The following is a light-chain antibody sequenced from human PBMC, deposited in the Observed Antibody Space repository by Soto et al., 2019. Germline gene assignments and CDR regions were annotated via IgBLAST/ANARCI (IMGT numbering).Light chain of an antibody. V-gene: IGKV3-20*01. J-gene: IGKJ2*01. Sequence: DIVLTQSPGTLFLSPGERSTLSCRAIQSVSISYLAWSKQKPGQAHRFLIYGASSRATGIPDRFSCSGSGTEFTLTISRLEPENCAVYYCQQYGSSPWYTLGQGTKLEIK. CDR2: GAS. CDR1: QSVSISY. CDR3: QQYGSSPWYT.